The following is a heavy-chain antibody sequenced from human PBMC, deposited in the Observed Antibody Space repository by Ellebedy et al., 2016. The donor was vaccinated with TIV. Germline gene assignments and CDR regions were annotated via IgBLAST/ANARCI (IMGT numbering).Heavy chain of an antibody. V-gene: IGHV3-53*01. CDR2: IYSGGST. J-gene: IGHJ4*02. CDR3: AKLPVAYNWNYADDD. D-gene: IGHD1-7*01. CDR1: GFTVSSNY. Sequence: GESLKISCAASGFTVSSNYMSWVRQAPGKGLEWVSVIYSGGSTYYADSVKGRFTISRDNSKNTRYLQMSSLRAEDTAVYYCAKLPVAYNWNYADDDWGQGTLVTVSS.